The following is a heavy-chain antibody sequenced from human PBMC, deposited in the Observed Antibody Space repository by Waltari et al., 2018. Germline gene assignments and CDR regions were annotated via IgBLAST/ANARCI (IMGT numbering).Heavy chain of an antibody. Sequence: QVQLQQWGAGLLKPSETLSLTCAVYGGSFSGYYWSWIRQPTGKGLGWMGEVEHGGSTNYNPSFKILVTISEDTSKNQCSLKLGSVTAADSAADYCARGVILLVEDWFDPCGQGTLVTVSS. CDR3: ARGVILLVEDWFDP. J-gene: IGHJ5*02. D-gene: IGHD2-2*01. V-gene: IGHV4-34*01. CDR1: GGSFSGYY. CDR2: VEHGGST.